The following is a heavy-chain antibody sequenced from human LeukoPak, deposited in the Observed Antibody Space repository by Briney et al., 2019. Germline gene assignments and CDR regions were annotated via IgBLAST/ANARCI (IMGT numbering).Heavy chain of an antibody. CDR2: IRYDGSNK. D-gene: IGHD6-13*01. Sequence: QPGGSLRLSCAASGFTFSSYGMHWVRQAPGKGLEWVAFIRYDGSNKYYADSVKGRFTISRDNSKNTLYLQMNSLRAEDTAVYYCAKDARYSGSWYYFDYWGQGTLVTVSS. CDR1: GFTFSSYG. J-gene: IGHJ4*02. V-gene: IGHV3-30*02. CDR3: AKDARYSGSWYYFDY.